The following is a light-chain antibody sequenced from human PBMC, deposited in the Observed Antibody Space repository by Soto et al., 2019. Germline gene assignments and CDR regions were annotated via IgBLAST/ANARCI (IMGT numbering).Light chain of an antibody. CDR1: SGHSSYI. V-gene: IGLV4-60*02. Sequence: QPVLTQSSSASASLGSSVKLTCTLSSGHSSYIIAWHQQQPGKAPRYLMKLEGSGSYNKGSGVPDRFSGSSSGADRYLTISILQFDDEADYYCETWDSNTHTVFGGGTKLTVL. CDR3: ETWDSNTHTV. CDR2: LEGSGSY. J-gene: IGLJ3*02.